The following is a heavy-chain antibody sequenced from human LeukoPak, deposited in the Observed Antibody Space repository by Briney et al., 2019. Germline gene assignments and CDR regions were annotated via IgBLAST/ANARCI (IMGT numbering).Heavy chain of an antibody. D-gene: IGHD3-22*01. CDR3: TRDHRHYYDSSGYYYAIYY. V-gene: IGHV3-21*04. CDR1: GFTFKIYN. J-gene: IGHJ4*02. Sequence: GGSLRLSCVASGFTFKIYNMNWVRQTPGKGLELVSFISKSSDSVYYADSVKGRFTISRDNAKNSLYLQMNSLRAEDTAVYYCTRDHRHYYDSSGYYYAIYYWGQGTLVTVSS. CDR2: ISKSSDSV.